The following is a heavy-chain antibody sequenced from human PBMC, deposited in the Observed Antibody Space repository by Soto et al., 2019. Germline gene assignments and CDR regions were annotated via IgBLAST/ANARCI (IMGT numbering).Heavy chain of an antibody. CDR3: ARELAYHNSGYVHAY. CDR2: ISYDGSNK. V-gene: IGHV3-30-3*01. CDR1: GFTFNNYA. Sequence: QVQLVESGGGVVQPGRSLRLSCAASGFTFNNYAMHWVRQAPGKGLEWVAVISYDGSNKYYADSVKGRFTISRDNSKNTLYLQMNSLRAEDTAVYYCARELAYHNSGYVHAYWGQGTLVTVSS. J-gene: IGHJ4*02. D-gene: IGHD3-22*01.